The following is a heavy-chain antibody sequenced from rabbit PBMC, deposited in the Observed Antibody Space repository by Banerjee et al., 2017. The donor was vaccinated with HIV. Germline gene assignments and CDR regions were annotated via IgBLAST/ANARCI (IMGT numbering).Heavy chain of an antibody. V-gene: IGHV1S40*01. CDR2: IYAGSSGST. CDR1: GFSFSSSYY. CDR3: ARDDDGGGGFYFNL. Sequence: QLLEESGGDLVKPGASLTLTCTASGFSFSSSYYMCWVRQAPGKGLEWIACIYAGSSGSTYYASWAKGRFTISKTSSTTVTLQMTSLTAADTATYFCARDDDGGGGFYFNLWGQGTLVTVS. D-gene: IGHD2-1*01. J-gene: IGHJ4*01.